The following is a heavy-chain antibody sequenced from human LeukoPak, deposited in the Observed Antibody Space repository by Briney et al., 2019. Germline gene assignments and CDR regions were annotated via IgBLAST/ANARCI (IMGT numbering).Heavy chain of an antibody. Sequence: ASVKASCKASGGTFSSYAISWVRQAPGQGLEWMGRIIPILGIANYAQKFQGRVTITADKSTSTAYMELSSLRSEDTAVYYCATYSSRGQPLRLDYWGQGTLVTVSS. CDR2: IIPILGIA. CDR3: ATYSSRGQPLRLDY. D-gene: IGHD6-13*01. V-gene: IGHV1-69*04. J-gene: IGHJ4*02. CDR1: GGTFSSYA.